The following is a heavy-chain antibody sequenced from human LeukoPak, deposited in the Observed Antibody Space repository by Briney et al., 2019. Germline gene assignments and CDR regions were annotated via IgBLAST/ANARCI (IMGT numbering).Heavy chain of an antibody. CDR2: ISWNSGSI. Sequence: PGRSLRLSCAASGFTFDDYAMHWVRQAPGKGLEWVSGISWNSGSIGYADSVKGRFTISRDNAKNSLYLQMNSLRAEDTALYYCAKELHRLGGQQLVPNPFDYWGQGTLVTVSS. CDR1: GFTFDDYA. V-gene: IGHV3-9*01. CDR3: AKELHRLGGQQLVPNPFDY. D-gene: IGHD6-13*01. J-gene: IGHJ4*02.